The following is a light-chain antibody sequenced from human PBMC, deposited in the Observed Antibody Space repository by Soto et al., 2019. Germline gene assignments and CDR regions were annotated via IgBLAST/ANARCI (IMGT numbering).Light chain of an antibody. V-gene: IGKV3-11*01. CDR1: QIVTSS. Sequence: EIVLTQSPATLSLSPGTGATLSCRASQIVTSSLAWYQQRPGQAPRLLIYDTFTRATGIPARFSAKGAGTDFTLTISSLEPEDSAVYYCQQYGRSPRTFGQGTRLEI. CDR2: DTF. J-gene: IGKJ2*01. CDR3: QQYGRSPRT.